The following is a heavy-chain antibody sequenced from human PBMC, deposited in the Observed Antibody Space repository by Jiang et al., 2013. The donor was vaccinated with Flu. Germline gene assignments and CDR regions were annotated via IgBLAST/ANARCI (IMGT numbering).Heavy chain of an antibody. J-gene: IGHJ4*02. CDR3: ARGGVGAKTDFDY. CDR1: GYTFTGYY. Sequence: KVSCKASGYTFTGYYMHWVRQAPGQGLEWMGWINPNSGGTNYAQKFQGWVTMTRDTSISTAYMELSRLRSDDTAVYYCARGGVGAKTDFDYWGQGTLVTVSS. CDR2: INPNSGGT. D-gene: IGHD1-26*01. V-gene: IGHV1-2*04.